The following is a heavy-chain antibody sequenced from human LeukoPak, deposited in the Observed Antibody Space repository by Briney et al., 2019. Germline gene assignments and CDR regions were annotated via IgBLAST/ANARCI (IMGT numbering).Heavy chain of an antibody. CDR3: ARAQILTALLGVPDLKLGAFDI. CDR2: IIPIFGTA. D-gene: IGHD3-3*01. V-gene: IGHV1-69*01. J-gene: IGHJ3*02. CDR1: GGTFSSYA. Sequence: SVKVSCKASGGTFSSYAISWVRQAPGQGLEWMGGIIPIFGTANYAQKFQGRVTITADESTSTAYMELSSPRSEDTAVYYCARAQILTALLGVPDLKLGAFDIWGQGTMVTVSS.